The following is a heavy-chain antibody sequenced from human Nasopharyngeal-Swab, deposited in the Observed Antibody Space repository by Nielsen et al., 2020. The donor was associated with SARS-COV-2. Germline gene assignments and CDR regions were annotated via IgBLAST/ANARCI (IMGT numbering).Heavy chain of an antibody. V-gene: IGHV1-69*13. CDR1: GGTFSSYA. CDR3: ASYNWNYYYYGMDV. Sequence: SVKVSCKASGGTFSSYAISWVRQAPGQGLEWMGGIIPIFGTANYAQKFQGRVTITADESTSTAYMELSSLRSEDTAVYYCASYNWNYYYYGMDVWGQGTTATVSS. D-gene: IGHD1-20*01. CDR2: IIPIFGTA. J-gene: IGHJ6*02.